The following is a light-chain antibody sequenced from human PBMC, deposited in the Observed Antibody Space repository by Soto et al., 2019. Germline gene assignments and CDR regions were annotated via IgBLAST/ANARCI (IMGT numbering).Light chain of an antibody. Sequence: QSVLTQPASVSGSPGQSITISCSGTSRDVGAYNLVSWYQQFPGKGPKLLIYEVRHRPSGVSYRFSGSKSGNTASLTISSLLPEDEAVYFCSSFSSRNALGFGGGTKVTVL. V-gene: IGLV2-14*01. CDR1: SRDVGAYNL. CDR2: EVR. CDR3: SSFSSRNALG. J-gene: IGLJ2*01.